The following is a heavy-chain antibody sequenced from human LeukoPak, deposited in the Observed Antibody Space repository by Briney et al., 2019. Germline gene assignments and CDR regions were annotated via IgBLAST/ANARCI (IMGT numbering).Heavy chain of an antibody. Sequence: ASVKVSCKASGYTFTSYDINWVREATGQGREWMGWMNPNSGIAGYAQTFPGRVTITRNTSISAAYIELSSLRSEDTAVYYCARGGNYYGSGSYTSDAFDIWGQGTMVTVSS. CDR3: ARGGNYYGSGSYTSDAFDI. CDR1: GYTFTSYD. J-gene: IGHJ3*02. V-gene: IGHV1-8*03. CDR2: MNPNSGIA. D-gene: IGHD3-10*01.